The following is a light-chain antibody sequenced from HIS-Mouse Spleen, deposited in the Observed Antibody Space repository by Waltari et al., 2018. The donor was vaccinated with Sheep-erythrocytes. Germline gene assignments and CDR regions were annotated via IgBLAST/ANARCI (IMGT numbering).Light chain of an antibody. CDR2: LGS. CDR3: MQALQTPRT. Sequence: DIVMTQSPLSLPVTSREPASSACSPSQSLLHSNGYNYLDWYLQKPGQSPQLLIYLGSNRASGVPDRFSGSGSGTDFTLKISRVEAEDVGVYYCMQALQTPRTFGQGTKVEIK. V-gene: IGKV2-28*01. J-gene: IGKJ1*01. CDR1: QSLLHSNGYNY.